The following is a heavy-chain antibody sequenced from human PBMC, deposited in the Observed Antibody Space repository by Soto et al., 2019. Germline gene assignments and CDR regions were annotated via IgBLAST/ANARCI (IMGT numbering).Heavy chain of an antibody. J-gene: IGHJ5*02. V-gene: IGHV1-18*01. Sequence: QVQLVQSGAEVKKPGASVKVSCKASGYTFTSYGISWVRQAPGQGLEWLGWISAYNGNTNNAQKRQGRVTLTTDTSTNTAYMALRSLRSDDTAVYYCAREGLTEAFDPWGQRTLVTVSS. CDR1: GYTFTSYG. CDR3: AREGLTEAFDP. CDR2: ISAYNGNT. D-gene: IGHD7-27*01.